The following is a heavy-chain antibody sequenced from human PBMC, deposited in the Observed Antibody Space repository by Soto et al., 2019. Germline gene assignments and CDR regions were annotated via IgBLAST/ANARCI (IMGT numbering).Heavy chain of an antibody. CDR1: GYPVTAYY. CDR3: ARGGGVGVAGSAAFDM. J-gene: IGHJ3*02. V-gene: IGHV1-2*02. Sequence: QLHLVQSGAVVKKPGASVTVSCSASGYPVTAYYMHWARQAPGRGLEWMGGINPATGAANYTQTFQGRVNMTRDTSTSTVFMELSGLTSEDTAVFYCARGGGVGVAGSAAFDMWGQGTLVTVSS. D-gene: IGHD3-3*01. CDR2: INPATGAA.